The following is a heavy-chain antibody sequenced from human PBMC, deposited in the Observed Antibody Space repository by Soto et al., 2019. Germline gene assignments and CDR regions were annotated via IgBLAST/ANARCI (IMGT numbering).Heavy chain of an antibody. CDR2: TSYDGSNK. Sequence: VQLVESGGGVVQPGRSLRLSCVASGFTFSSYALHWVRQAPGKGLEWVAVTSYDGSNKYYAGSVEGRFTISRDNSKNTLYLQTSSLTTEDTAMYYCVRDWETSATGLIDSWGQGTLVTVSS. CDR3: VRDWETSATGLIDS. D-gene: IGHD3-9*01. J-gene: IGHJ4*02. CDR1: GFTFSSYA. V-gene: IGHV3-30-3*01.